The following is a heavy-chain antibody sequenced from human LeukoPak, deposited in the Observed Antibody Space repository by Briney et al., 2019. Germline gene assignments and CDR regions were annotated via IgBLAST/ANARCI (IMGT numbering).Heavy chain of an antibody. D-gene: IGHD1-26*01. Sequence: ASVKVSCKASGYTFASYAMHWVRQAPGQRLEWMGWINAGNGNTKYSQEFQGRVTITRDTSASTAYMELSSLRSEDMAVYYCARPETPYSGSYPPSYWGQGTLVTVSS. V-gene: IGHV1-3*03. CDR3: ARPETPYSGSYPPSY. J-gene: IGHJ4*02. CDR2: INAGNGNT. CDR1: GYTFASYA.